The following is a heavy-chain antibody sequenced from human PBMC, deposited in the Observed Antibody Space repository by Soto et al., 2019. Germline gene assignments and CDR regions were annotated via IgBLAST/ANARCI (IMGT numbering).Heavy chain of an antibody. D-gene: IGHD2-2*01. CDR3: AKDLVVPAATTLWGDYYYGMDV. V-gene: IGHV3-30*18. CDR2: ISYDGSNK. Sequence: PGGSLRLSCAASGFTFSSYGMHWVRQAPGKGLEWVAVISYDGSNKYYADSVKGRFTISRDNSKNTLYLQMNSLRAEDTAVYYCAKDLVVPAATTLWGDYYYGMDVWGQGTTVTVSS. J-gene: IGHJ6*02. CDR1: GFTFSSYG.